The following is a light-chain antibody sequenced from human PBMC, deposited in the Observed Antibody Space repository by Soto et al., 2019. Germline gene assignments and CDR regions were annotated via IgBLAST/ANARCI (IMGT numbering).Light chain of an antibody. CDR3: QQYNSYSRT. CDR1: QSISTW. V-gene: IGKV1-5*03. CDR2: KAS. J-gene: IGKJ1*01. Sequence: DIQMTQSPSTLSASVGDRVTITCRASQSISTWLAWFQQKPGKAPKLLIYKASTLERGVTSRFSGSGFETEFTLTISGLQPDDFATYYCQQYNSYSRTFGQGTKVEIK.